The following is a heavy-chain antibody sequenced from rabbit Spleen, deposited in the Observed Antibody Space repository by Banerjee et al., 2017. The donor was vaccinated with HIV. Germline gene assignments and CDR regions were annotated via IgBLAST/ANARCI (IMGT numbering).Heavy chain of an antibody. Sequence: QSLEESGGGLVKPGASLALTCKASGFSFSSSDYICWVRQAPGKGLEWISCIAGSSSGFTYFATWAKGRFTCSKTSSTTVTLQMTRLTAADTATYFCARDTSSSFSSYGMDLWGPGTLVTVS. J-gene: IGHJ6*01. V-gene: IGHV1S40*01. CDR3: ARDTSSSFSSYGMDL. CDR1: GFSFSSSDY. CDR2: IAGSSSGFT. D-gene: IGHD1-1*01.